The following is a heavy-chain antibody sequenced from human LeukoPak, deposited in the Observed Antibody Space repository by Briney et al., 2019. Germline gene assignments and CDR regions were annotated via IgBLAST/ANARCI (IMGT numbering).Heavy chain of an antibody. CDR3: ARSNYYYDSSGYVYYFDY. J-gene: IGHJ4*02. D-gene: IGHD3-22*01. CDR2: INPNSGGT. Sequence: ASVKVSCKASGYTFTGYYMHWVRQAPGQGLEWMGRINPNSGGTNYAQKFQGRVTMTRDTSISTAHMELSRLRSDDTAVYYCARSNYYYDSSGYVYYFDYWGQGTLVTVSS. CDR1: GYTFTGYY. V-gene: IGHV1-2*06.